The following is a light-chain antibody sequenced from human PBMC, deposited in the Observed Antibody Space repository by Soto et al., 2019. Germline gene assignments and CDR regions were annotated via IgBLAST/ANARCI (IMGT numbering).Light chain of an antibody. CDR3: QQYGNSPQT. V-gene: IGKV3-20*01. Sequence: EIVLTQSPGTLSLSRGERATLSCRASQSVSSSYLAWYQQKPGQAPRLLIYGASSRATGIPNRFSGSGSGTDFTLTISRLEPEDFAVYYCQQYGNSPQTFGQGTKVDIK. J-gene: IGKJ1*01. CDR2: GAS. CDR1: QSVSSSY.